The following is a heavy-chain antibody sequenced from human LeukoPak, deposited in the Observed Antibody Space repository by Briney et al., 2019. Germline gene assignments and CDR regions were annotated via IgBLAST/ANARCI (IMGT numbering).Heavy chain of an antibody. D-gene: IGHD3-10*01. CDR1: GYTFTTYY. V-gene: IGHV1-46*01. Sequence: ASVKVSCRASGYTFTTYYMHWVRQAPGLGLEWMGIIDPSGGGTSYAQKFQGRVTMTRDTSTSTVYMELSSLRSEDTAVYYCASLGSGSSPIIDFDYWGQGTLVTVSS. CDR3: ASLGSGSSPIIDFDY. J-gene: IGHJ4*02. CDR2: IDPSGGGT.